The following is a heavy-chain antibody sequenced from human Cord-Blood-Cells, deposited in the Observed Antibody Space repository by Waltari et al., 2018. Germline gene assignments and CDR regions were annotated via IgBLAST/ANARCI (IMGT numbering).Heavy chain of an antibody. Sequence: QVQLQPWGAGPLKPSETLFLTVAVSGVSFSGYYWRWIRQPPGKGQAWSGEMNHRGSTNYNPSLKRRVTISVDTSKNQFSLKLSSVTAADTAVYYCARGSVVVPAAIRVHYYYGMDVWGQGTTVTVSS. CDR1: GVSFSGYY. CDR3: ARGSVVVPAAIRVHYYYGMDV. V-gene: IGHV4-34*01. D-gene: IGHD2-2*02. CDR2: MNHRGST. J-gene: IGHJ6*02.